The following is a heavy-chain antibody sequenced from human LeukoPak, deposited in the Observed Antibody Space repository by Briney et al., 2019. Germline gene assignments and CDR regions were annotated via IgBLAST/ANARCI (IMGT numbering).Heavy chain of an antibody. J-gene: IGHJ3*02. V-gene: IGHV1-46*01. CDR2: INPSGGST. Sequence: GASVKVPCKASGYTFTSYYMHWVRQAPGQGLEWMGIINPSGGSTSYAQKFQGRVTMTRDTSTSTVYMELSSLRSEDTAVYYCARDEIRAYYYDSSGDDAFDIWSQGTMVTVSS. CDR3: ARDEIRAYYYDSSGDDAFDI. CDR1: GYTFTSYY. D-gene: IGHD3-22*01.